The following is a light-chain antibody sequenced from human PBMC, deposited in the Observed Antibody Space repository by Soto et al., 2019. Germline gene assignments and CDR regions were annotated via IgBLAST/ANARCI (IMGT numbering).Light chain of an antibody. V-gene: IGKV1-39*01. J-gene: IGKJ1*01. CDR3: QQSFSIPWT. CDR1: QTISSY. CDR2: AAS. Sequence: DIQMTQSLSSLSASIGDRVTITCRASQTISSYLNWYQQKPGRAPNLLSYAASSLHSGVPSRFSVSGSGTDFTLTITRLQPEDFATYYCQQSFSIPWTFGQGTKVDIK.